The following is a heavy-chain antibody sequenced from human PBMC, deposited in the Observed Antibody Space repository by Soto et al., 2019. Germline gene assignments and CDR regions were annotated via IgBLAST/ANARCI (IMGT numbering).Heavy chain of an antibody. J-gene: IGHJ3*02. CDR3: VRDLGSRALPGHDAFDI. V-gene: IGHV1-3*04. CDR1: EYTLITYA. D-gene: IGHD6-19*01. CDR2: INTGNGLT. Sequence: QVQLVQSGAEVKKPGASVKASCKTSEYTLITYAIHWVCQAPGQRLQWMGWINTGNGLTKYSQKFQGRITITRDTSARTTYIELSSLRSEDTAVYYSVRDLGSRALPGHDAFDIWGQGTVVTVSS.